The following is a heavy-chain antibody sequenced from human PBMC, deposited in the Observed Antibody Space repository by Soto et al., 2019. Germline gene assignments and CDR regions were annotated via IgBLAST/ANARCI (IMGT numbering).Heavy chain of an antibody. D-gene: IGHD6-13*01. CDR2: IWNHGNTA. J-gene: IGHJ5*02. CDR1: GVTLSYYG. CDR3: ARLPYSNLLEGLDP. Sequence: GGSLRLSCVASGVTLSYYGVHWVRQSPGKGLEWVALIWNHGNTAYHADSVKGRLTVSRDNSRNTVYLQMNSLRAEDTAVYYCARLPYSNLLEGLDPWGRGTLVTVSS. V-gene: IGHV3-33*01.